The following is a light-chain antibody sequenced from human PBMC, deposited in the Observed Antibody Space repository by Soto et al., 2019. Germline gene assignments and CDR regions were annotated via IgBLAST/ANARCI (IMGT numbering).Light chain of an antibody. CDR3: SSYTSSIPYV. Sequence: QSALTQPASVSGSPGQSITISCTGTSSDVGGYNYVSWYQQHSGKAPKLMIYDVSNRPSGVSNRFSGSTSGNTASLAISGLQGEDEAYYYCSSYTSSIPYVFGTGTKLAVL. CDR1: SSDVGGYNY. CDR2: DVS. J-gene: IGLJ1*01. V-gene: IGLV2-14*01.